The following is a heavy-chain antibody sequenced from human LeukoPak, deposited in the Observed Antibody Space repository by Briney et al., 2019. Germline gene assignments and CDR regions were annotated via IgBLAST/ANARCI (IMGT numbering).Heavy chain of an antibody. V-gene: IGHV3-23*01. Sequence: GGSLRLSCAASGFTFNSYAMSWVRQAPGKGLEWVSAISSGGSTYYADSVKGRFTISRDNSKNTLYLQMNSLRAEDTAVYYCAKNPTAGWYYYDSSGYLDYWGQGTLVTVSS. D-gene: IGHD3-22*01. J-gene: IGHJ4*02. CDR3: AKNPTAGWYYYDSSGYLDY. CDR1: GFTFNSYA. CDR2: ISSGGST.